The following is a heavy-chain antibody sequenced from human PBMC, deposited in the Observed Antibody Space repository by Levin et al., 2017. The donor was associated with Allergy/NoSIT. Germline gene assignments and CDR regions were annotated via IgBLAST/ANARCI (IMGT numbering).Heavy chain of an antibody. D-gene: IGHD3-22*01. CDR2: ISSSNSYI. V-gene: IGHV3-21*06. CDR3: ARDRSPGNYYDSSGYSFDY. CDR1: GFTFSSYG. J-gene: IGHJ4*02. Sequence: GGSLRLSCAASGFTFSSYGMTWVRQAPGKGLEWVSYISSSNSYIYYADSVKGRFTISRDNANNSLYLQMNSLRGEDTAVYYCARDRSPGNYYDSSGYSFDYWGQGTLVTVSS.